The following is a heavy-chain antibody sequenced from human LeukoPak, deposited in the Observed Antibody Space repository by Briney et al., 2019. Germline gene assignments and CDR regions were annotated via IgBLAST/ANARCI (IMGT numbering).Heavy chain of an antibody. V-gene: IGHV4-59*08. CDR2: IYYSGSI. CDR3: ATYEGAVAGYFDY. J-gene: IGHJ4*02. Sequence: ASETLSLTCTVSGGSISGYYWSWIRQPPGKGLEWIGYIYYSGSINYNSSLKSRVAISVDTSKNQFSLKMNSVTAADTAVYYCATYEGAVAGYFDYWGQGTLVTVSS. CDR1: GGSISGYY. D-gene: IGHD6-19*01.